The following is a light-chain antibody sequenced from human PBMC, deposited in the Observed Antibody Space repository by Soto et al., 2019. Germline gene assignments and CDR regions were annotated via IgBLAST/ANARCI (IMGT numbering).Light chain of an antibody. CDR1: SSNIGAGYD. CDR3: QSYDSSLTV. J-gene: IGLJ1*01. CDR2: GNS. V-gene: IGLV1-40*01. Sequence: QSALPQPPSVSGAPGQRVTISCTGSSSNIGAGYDVHWYQQLPGTAPKLLIYGNSNRPSGVPDRFSGSKSGTSASLAITGLQAEDEAEYYCQSYDSSLTVFGTGTKVTVL.